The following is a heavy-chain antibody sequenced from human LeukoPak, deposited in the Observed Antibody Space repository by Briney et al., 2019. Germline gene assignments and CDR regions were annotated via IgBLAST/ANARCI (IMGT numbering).Heavy chain of an antibody. J-gene: IGHJ3*02. V-gene: IGHV7-4-1*02. CDR3: ARDQEWFGELLGDAFDI. Sequence: ASVKVSCKASGYTFTSYAMNWVRQAPGQGLEWMGWINTNTGNPTYAQGFTGRFVFSLDTSVSTAYLQISSLKAEDTAVYYCARDQEWFGELLGDAFDIWGQGTMVTVSS. D-gene: IGHD3-10*01. CDR1: GYTFTSYA. CDR2: INTNTGNP.